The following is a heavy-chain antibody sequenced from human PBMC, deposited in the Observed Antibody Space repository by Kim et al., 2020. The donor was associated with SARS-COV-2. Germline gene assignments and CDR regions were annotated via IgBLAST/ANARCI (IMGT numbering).Heavy chain of an antibody. Sequence: GGSLRLSCAASGFTFEEYAIHWVRQAPGKVREWVSLISVEGVSTDYADAATVPFTISRDNSKNSLNLQMNRLRTEDTALYYCAKDIKGVYNLNDGGGMDVWGQGTTVTGSS. V-gene: IGHV3-43*02. D-gene: IGHD1-20*01. CDR1: GFTFEEYA. J-gene: IGHJ6*02. CDR3: AKDIKGVYNLNDGGGMDV. CDR2: ISVEGVST.